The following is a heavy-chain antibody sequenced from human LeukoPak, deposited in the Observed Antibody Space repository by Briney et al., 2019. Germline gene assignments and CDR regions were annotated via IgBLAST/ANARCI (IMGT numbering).Heavy chain of an antibody. CDR2: IYYSGST. V-gene: IGHV4-59*01. J-gene: IGHJ3*02. D-gene: IGHD2-15*01. CDR3: ARTYCSGGTCYDAFDI. Sequence: SETLSLTCTVSGGSISGYYWSWIRQPPGRGLEWIAYIYYSGSTNYNPSLKSRATISVDTSKNQFSLKLNSVTAADTVVYYCARTYCSGGTCYDAFDIWGQGTMVTVSS. CDR1: GGSISGYY.